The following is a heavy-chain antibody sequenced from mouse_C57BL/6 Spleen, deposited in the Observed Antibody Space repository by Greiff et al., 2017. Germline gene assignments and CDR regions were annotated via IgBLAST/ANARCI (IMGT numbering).Heavy chain of an antibody. V-gene: IGHV1-53*01. CDR3: ARGETYYSNSRYFDV. CDR2: INPSNGGT. D-gene: IGHD2-5*01. CDR1: GYTFTSYL. J-gene: IGHJ1*03. Sequence: QVQLQQPGTELVKPGASVKLSCKASGYTFTSYLMHWVKQRPGQGLEWIGNINPSNGGTNYNEKFKSKATLTVDKSSSTAYMQLSSLTSEDSAVYYCARGETYYSNSRYFDVWGTGTTVTVSS.